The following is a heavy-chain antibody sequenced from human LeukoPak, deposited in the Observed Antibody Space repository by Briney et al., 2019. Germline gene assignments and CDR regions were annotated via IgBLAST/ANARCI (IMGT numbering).Heavy chain of an antibody. D-gene: IGHD6-13*01. V-gene: IGHV1-69*13. Sequence: SEKVSCKASGGTFSSYAISWVRQAPGQGLEWMGGIIPIFGTANYAQKFQGRVTITADESTSTAYMELSSLRSEDTAVYYCARDDGRTAAGETFDYWGQGTLVTVSS. CDR1: GGTFSSYA. J-gene: IGHJ4*02. CDR2: IIPIFGTA. CDR3: ARDDGRTAAGETFDY.